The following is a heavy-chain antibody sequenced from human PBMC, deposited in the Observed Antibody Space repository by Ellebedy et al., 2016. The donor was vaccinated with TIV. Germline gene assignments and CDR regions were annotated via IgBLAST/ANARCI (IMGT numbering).Heavy chain of an antibody. CDR3: TKEQLGHLRYHFDS. V-gene: IGHV3-7*03. Sequence: PGGSLRLSCAASGFTFSAYWMSWVRQAPGTGLEWVANINKDGSAKYYVDSVKGRFTISRDNAENSLHLQMNSLRAEDTAVYYCTKEQLGHLRYHFDSWGQGTLVTVSS. CDR1: GFTFSAYW. J-gene: IGHJ4*02. CDR2: INKDGSAK. D-gene: IGHD1-1*01.